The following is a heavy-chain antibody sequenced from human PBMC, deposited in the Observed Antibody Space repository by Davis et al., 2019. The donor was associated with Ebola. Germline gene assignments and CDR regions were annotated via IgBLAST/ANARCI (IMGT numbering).Heavy chain of an antibody. Sequence: GGSLRLSCAASGSTFSDSAMHWVRQASGRGLEWVGRIRSKANSYATTYAASVKGRFTISRDDSKNTAYLQMNSLKTDDTAVYYCTNRKSEYWGQGTLVTVSS. J-gene: IGHJ4*02. CDR3: TNRKSEY. CDR1: GSTFSDSA. CDR2: IRSKANSYAT. V-gene: IGHV3-73*01.